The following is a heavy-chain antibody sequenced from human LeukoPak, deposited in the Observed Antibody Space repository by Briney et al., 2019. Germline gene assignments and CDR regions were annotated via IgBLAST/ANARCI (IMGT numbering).Heavy chain of an antibody. CDR1: GGSISNYY. CDR2: IYTSGTT. CDR3: ARDPLGAVAFDY. V-gene: IGHV4-4*07. D-gene: IGHD6-19*01. J-gene: IGHJ4*02. Sequence: PSETLSLTCTVSGGSISNYYWNRIRQPAGKGLEWIGSIYTSGTTNYNPSLKSRVTMSVDTSKNQFSLRLSSVTAADTAVYYCARDPLGAVAFDYWGQGTLVTVSS.